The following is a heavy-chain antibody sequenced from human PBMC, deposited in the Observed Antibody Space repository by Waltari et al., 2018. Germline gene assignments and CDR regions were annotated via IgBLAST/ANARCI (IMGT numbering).Heavy chain of an antibody. CDR1: GGSISSNYN. J-gene: IGHJ1*01. V-gene: IGHV4-39*01. D-gene: IGHD4-17*01. CDR3: GRIAFGDDGGYFQY. Sequence: QVQLQESGPGLVKPSETLSLTCTVSGGSISSNYNWGWIRQPPGKGLEWMGNMQYRGGTFYNPSLESRVTISLDTSRNQFSLRLSSVYAADTAVYFCGRIAFGDDGGYFQYWGQGTLVTVSS. CDR2: MQYRGGT.